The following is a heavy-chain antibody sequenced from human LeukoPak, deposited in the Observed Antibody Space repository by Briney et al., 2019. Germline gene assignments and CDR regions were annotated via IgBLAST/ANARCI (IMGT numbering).Heavy chain of an antibody. CDR3: ARRGTTVVREYYFDY. D-gene: IGHD4-23*01. Sequence: GESLKISCKGSGYSFTSYWIGWVRQMPGKGLEWMGIIYPGDSDTRYSPSFQGQVTISADKSISTAYLQWSSLKASDTAMYCCARRGTTVVREYYFDYWGQGTLVTVSS. J-gene: IGHJ4*02. V-gene: IGHV5-51*01. CDR2: IYPGDSDT. CDR1: GYSFTSYW.